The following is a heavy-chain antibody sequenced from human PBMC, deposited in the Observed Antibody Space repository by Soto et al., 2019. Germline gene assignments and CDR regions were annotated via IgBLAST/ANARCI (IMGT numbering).Heavy chain of an antibody. J-gene: IGHJ6*02. Sequence: QVQLQESGSGLVKPSQSLSLTCTVSGVSLNTADTWWSWIRQSPGKGLEFIGYYHSGGSTYYDASFRSRVILSADPANSQFSLKLSSVNVADTAVYFCVRSRQMESGNDYGLDVWGQGTTVTVSS. V-gene: IGHV4-30-4*01. CDR3: VRSRQMESGNDYGLDV. CDR1: GVSLNTADTW. D-gene: IGHD1-1*01. CDR2: YHSGGST.